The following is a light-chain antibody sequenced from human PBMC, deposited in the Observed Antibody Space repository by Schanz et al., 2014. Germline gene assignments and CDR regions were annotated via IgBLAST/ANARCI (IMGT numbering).Light chain of an antibody. CDR2: GAY. CDR3: QQRNNWPLT. V-gene: IGKV3-15*01. Sequence: EIVMTQSPATLSVSPGERVTLSCRASQGVRTNLAWYQQRFGQPPRLLMYGAYSRASGIASRFSGSGSGTDFTLTISSLEPEDFAVYYCQQRNNWPLTFGGGTKVEIK. CDR1: QGVRTN. J-gene: IGKJ4*01.